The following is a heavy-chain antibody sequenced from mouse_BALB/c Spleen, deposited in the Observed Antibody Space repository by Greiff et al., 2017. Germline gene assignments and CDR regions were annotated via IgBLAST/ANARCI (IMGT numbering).Heavy chain of an antibody. Sequence: VQLQQPGAELVMPGASVKMSCKASGFTFTDYWMHWVKQRPGQGLEWIGAIDTSDSYTSYNQKFKGNATLTVDESSSTAYMQLNSLTSEDSAVYYCARESYDYDPYAMDYWGQGTSVTVSS. D-gene: IGHD2-4*01. CDR3: ARESYDYDPYAMDY. V-gene: IGHV1-69*01. CDR1: GFTFTDYW. CDR2: IDTSDSYT. J-gene: IGHJ4*01.